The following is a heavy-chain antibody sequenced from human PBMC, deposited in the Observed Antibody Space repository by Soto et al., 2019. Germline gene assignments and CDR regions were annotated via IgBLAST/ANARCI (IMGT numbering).Heavy chain of an antibody. CDR3: ARQRGTAVAAYYFDC. CDR1: GGSISSSSYY. J-gene: IGHJ4*02. D-gene: IGHD6-19*01. CDR2: IYYSGST. V-gene: IGHV4-39*01. Sequence: QLQLQESGPGLVKPSETLSLTCTVSGGSISSSSYYWGWIRQPPGKGLEWIGSIYYSGSTYYNPSLKSRVPKSVDTSNTQFSLKLSTVTAADPVVYYWARQRGTAVAAYYFDCWGQGPLVTVSS.